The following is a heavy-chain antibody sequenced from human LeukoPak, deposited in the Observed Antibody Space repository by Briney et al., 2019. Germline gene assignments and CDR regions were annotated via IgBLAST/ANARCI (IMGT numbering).Heavy chain of an antibody. CDR3: TKDAHYYDSSGYYYANNY. V-gene: IGHV3-30*02. CDR1: GFTFSSYG. J-gene: IGHJ4*02. D-gene: IGHD3-22*01. CDR2: IRYDGSNK. Sequence: GGSLRLSXAASGFTFSSYGMHWVRQAPGKGLEWVAFIRYDGSNKYYADSVKGRFTISRDNSKNTLYLQMNSLRAEDTAVYYCTKDAHYYDSSGYYYANNYWGQGTLVTVSS.